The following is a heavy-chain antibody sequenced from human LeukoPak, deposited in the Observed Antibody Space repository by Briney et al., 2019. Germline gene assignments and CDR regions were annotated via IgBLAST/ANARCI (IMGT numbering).Heavy chain of an antibody. D-gene: IGHD2/OR15-2a*01. J-gene: IGHJ5*02. CDR3: LSDWFDP. CDR2: IYYSGST. V-gene: IGHV4-39*01. CDR1: GGSISSSSYY. Sequence: SETLSLTCTVSGGSISSSSYYWGWIRRPPGKGLEWIGSIYYSGSTYYNPSLKSRVTISVDTSKNQFSLKLSSVTAADTAVYYCLSDWFDPWGQGTLVTVSS.